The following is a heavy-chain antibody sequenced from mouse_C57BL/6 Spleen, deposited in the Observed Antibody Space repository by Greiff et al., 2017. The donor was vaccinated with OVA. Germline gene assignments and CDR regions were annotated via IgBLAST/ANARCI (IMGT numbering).Heavy chain of an antibody. CDR1: GYTFTDYY. D-gene: IGHD2-4*01. V-gene: IGHV1-19*01. CDR3: ARSEDYPDY. Sequence: EVQLQQSGPVLVKPGASVKMSCKASGYTFTDYYMNWVKQSHGKSLEWIGVINPYNGGTSYNQKFKGKATLTVDKSSSTAYMELNSLTSEDSAVYYCARSEDYPDYWGQGTTLTVSS. CDR2: INPYNGGT. J-gene: IGHJ2*01.